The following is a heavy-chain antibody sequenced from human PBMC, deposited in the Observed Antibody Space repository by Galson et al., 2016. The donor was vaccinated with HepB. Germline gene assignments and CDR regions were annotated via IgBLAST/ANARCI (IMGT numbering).Heavy chain of an antibody. D-gene: IGHD3-9*01. Sequence: QSGAEVKKPGESLKISCKGSGYSFATYWIGWVRQMPGKGLEFMGIIYPEDSDTKYIPSFQGQVTISVDKSINTAYLQWNSLKASDSGMYYCSRTAKDLLTAYSQNYFDYWGQGTLVTVSS. J-gene: IGHJ4*02. CDR1: GYSFATYW. V-gene: IGHV5-51*01. CDR3: SRTAKDLLTAYSQNYFDY. CDR2: IYPEDSDT.